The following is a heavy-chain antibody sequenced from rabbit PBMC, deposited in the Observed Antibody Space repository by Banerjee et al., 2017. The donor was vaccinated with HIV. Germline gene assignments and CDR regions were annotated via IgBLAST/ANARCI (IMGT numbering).Heavy chain of an antibody. J-gene: IGHJ2*01. CDR1: GFSFSNKYV. CDR2: IYAGSGNT. D-gene: IGHD2-1*01. V-gene: IGHV1S45*01. Sequence: QEQLEESGGDLVKPEGSLTLTCTASGFSFSNKYVMCWVRQAPGKGLEWIACIYAGSGNTYYASWVNGRFTISKTSSTTVTLQMTSLTVADTATYFCARGIGVDYGALWGPGTLVTVS. CDR3: ARGIGVDYGAL.